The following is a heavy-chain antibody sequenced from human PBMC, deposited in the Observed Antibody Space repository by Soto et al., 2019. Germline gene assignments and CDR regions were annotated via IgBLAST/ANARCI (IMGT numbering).Heavy chain of an antibody. CDR1: GFTFISYG. Sequence: PGGSLRLSCAASGFTFISYGMHWVRQAPGKGLEWVAVISYDGSNKYYADSVKGRFTISRDNSKNTLYLQMNSLRAEDTAVYYCARDSRSGYYLEYWGQGTLVTVSS. CDR2: ISYDGSNK. CDR3: ARDSRSGYYLEY. D-gene: IGHD3-22*01. V-gene: IGHV3-30*03. J-gene: IGHJ4*02.